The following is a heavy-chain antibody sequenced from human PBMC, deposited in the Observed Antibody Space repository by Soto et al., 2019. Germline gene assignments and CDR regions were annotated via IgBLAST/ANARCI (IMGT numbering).Heavy chain of an antibody. D-gene: IGHD2-15*01. CDR3: ARKGHCSGGSCYQYYYYGMDV. CDR1: GFTFSSYG. CDR2: IWYDGSNK. J-gene: IGHJ6*02. V-gene: IGHV3-33*01. Sequence: QVPLVESGGGVVQPGRSLRLSCAASGFTFSSYGMHWVRQAPGKGLEWVAVIWYDGSNKYYADSVKGRFTISRDNSKNTLYLQMNSLRAEDTAVYYCARKGHCSGGSCYQYYYYGMDVWGQGTTVTVSS.